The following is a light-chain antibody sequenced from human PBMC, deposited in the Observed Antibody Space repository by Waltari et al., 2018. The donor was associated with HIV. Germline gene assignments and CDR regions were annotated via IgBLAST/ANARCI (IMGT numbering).Light chain of an antibody. Sequence: EVLLIQSPDALSLSPGDRASLSCRASQSVDAHNLAWYLTLRGQPPRLLIYGASIRAPGVSDRFSGGGSGKEFILNITRLEPEDFAVYFCQQCSGSCTFGQGT. CDR2: GAS. CDR1: QSVDAHN. V-gene: IGKV3-20*01. J-gene: IGKJ2*02. CDR3: QQCSGSCT.